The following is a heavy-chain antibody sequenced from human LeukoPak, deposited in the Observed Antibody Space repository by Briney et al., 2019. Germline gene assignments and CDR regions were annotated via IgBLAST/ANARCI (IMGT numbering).Heavy chain of an antibody. Sequence: PGGSLRLSCAASGFTFSSYGMSWVRQAPGKGLEWVSAISGSGGSTYYADSVKGRFTISRDNSKNTLYLQMNSLRAEDTAVYYCAKVGRFYYDVYFDYWGQGTLVTVSS. J-gene: IGHJ4*02. CDR2: ISGSGGST. D-gene: IGHD3-22*01. CDR3: AKVGRFYYDVYFDY. V-gene: IGHV3-23*01. CDR1: GFTFSSYG.